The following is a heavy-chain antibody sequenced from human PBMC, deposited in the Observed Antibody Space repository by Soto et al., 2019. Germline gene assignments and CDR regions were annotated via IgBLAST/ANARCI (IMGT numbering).Heavy chain of an antibody. CDR1: GGSITDDY. J-gene: IGHJ6*02. CDR2: FFYNGDT. V-gene: IGHV4-59*01. Sequence: SETLSLTCTVSGGSITDDYWIWIRQPPGKGLEWIGYFFYNGDTNYNPSLKSRVTISVDTSKNQFSLKLSSVTAADTAVYYCARRTNYYYVMDVWGQGTTVTVSS. CDR3: ARRTNYYYVMDV.